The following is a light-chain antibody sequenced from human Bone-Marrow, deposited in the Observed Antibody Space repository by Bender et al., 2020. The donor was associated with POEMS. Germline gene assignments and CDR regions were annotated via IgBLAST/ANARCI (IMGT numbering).Light chain of an antibody. Sequence: QSALTQPASVSGSPGQSITISCSGTSTNVGSYNLVSWYQQHPDKAPKLILYEDTKRPSGVSNRFSGSKSGNTASLTISGLQAEDEADYYCCSYAGSYTYVFGTGTKVTVL. V-gene: IGLV2-23*01. CDR2: EDT. CDR3: CSYAGSYTYV. CDR1: STNVGSYNL. J-gene: IGLJ1*01.